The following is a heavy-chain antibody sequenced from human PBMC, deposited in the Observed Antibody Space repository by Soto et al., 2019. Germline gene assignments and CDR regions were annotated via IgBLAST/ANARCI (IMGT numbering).Heavy chain of an antibody. CDR2: ISWNSGSI. D-gene: IGHD2-15*01. CDR1: GFTFDDYA. Sequence: EVQLVESGGGLVQPGRSLRLSCAASGFTFDDYAMHWVRQAPGKGLEWVSGISWNSGSIGYADAVKGRFTISRDNAKHALYLKMNSLRAEDTALYYCAKDMGARSRYCCGGSCYQCTWKFDYWGQGTLVTVSS. V-gene: IGHV3-9*01. CDR3: AKDMGARSRYCCGGSCYQCTWKFDY. J-gene: IGHJ4*02.